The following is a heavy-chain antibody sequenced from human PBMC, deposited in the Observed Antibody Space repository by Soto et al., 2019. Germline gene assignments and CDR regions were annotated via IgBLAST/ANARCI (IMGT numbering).Heavy chain of an antibody. Sequence: GGSLRLSCAASGFTFSSYAMHWVRQAPGKGLEYVSAISSNGGSTYYANSVKGRFTISRDNSKNTLYLQMGSLRAEDMAVYYCARGLSSSSLTDAFDIWGQGTMVTVSS. CDR2: ISSNGGST. J-gene: IGHJ3*02. D-gene: IGHD6-6*01. CDR3: ARGLSSSSLTDAFDI. V-gene: IGHV3-64*01. CDR1: GFTFSSYA.